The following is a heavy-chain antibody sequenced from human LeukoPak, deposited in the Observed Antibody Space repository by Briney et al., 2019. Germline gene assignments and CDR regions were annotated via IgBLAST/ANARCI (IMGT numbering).Heavy chain of an antibody. CDR2: ITASSTTI. J-gene: IGHJ5*02. Sequence: GGSLRLSCAASGFSFSNYEMNWVRQAPGKGLEWISYITASSTTIYYADSVKGRFTISRDNAKNSLYLQMNGLRGEDTAVYYCAKGPGARGHFNWFDPWGQGTLGTVSS. V-gene: IGHV3-48*03. CDR1: GFSFSNYE. CDR3: AKGPGARGHFNWFDP. D-gene: IGHD5-12*01.